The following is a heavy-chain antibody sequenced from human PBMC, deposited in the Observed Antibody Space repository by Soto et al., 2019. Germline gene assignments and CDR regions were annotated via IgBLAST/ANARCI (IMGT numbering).Heavy chain of an antibody. CDR2: ISAYNGNT. CDR1: GYTFTSYG. Sequence: ASVKVSCKASGYTFTSYGISWVRQAPGQGLEWMGWISAYNGNTNYAQKLQGRVTMTTDTSTSTAYMELRSLRSDDTAVYYCARDPPRTAITIFGVVPLGLFDYWGQGTLVTVSS. V-gene: IGHV1-18*01. J-gene: IGHJ4*02. D-gene: IGHD3-3*01. CDR3: ARDPPRTAITIFGVVPLGLFDY.